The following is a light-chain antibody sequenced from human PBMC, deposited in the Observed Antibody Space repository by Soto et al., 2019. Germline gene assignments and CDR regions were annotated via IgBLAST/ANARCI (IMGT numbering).Light chain of an antibody. CDR3: CSYTNRAPYV. J-gene: IGLJ1*01. CDR2: EVS. CDR1: SSDVGRYNY. V-gene: IGLV2-14*01. Sequence: QSVLAQPASVSGSPGQSITISCTGTSSDVGRYNYASWYQQHPGKAPKLMIHEVSYRPSGVSSRLSGSKSGNTASLTISGLQAEDEAEYHGCSYTNRAPYVFGNGTKVTV.